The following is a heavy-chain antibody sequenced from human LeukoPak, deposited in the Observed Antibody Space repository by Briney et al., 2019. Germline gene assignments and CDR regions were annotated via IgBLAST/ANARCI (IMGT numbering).Heavy chain of an antibody. CDR2: ISGSGSST. V-gene: IGHV3-23*01. CDR3: AKYVGGIYGDFDY. D-gene: IGHD4-17*01. CDR1: GFTFCNYA. Sequence: GGSLRLSCAASGFTFCNYAMSWVRQAPGKGLDWVSGISGSGSSTYYADSVKGRFTISRDKFKSTLYLQMDSLRAEDTAVYYCAKYVGGIYGDFDYWGQGTLVTVSS. J-gene: IGHJ4*02.